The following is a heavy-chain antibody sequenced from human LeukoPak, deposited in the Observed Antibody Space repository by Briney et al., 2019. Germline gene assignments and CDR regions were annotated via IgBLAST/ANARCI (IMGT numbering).Heavy chain of an antibody. V-gene: IGHV5-10-1*01. CDR1: GHSFTSYW. Sequence: GESLKISCKGSGHSFTSYWISWVRQMPGKGLEWMGRIDPSDSYINYSPSFQGHVTISADKSISTAYLQWSSLKASDTAMYYCARRAVAATSAIKNFDYWGQGTLVTVSS. CDR2: IDPSDSYI. D-gene: IGHD6-19*01. J-gene: IGHJ4*02. CDR3: ARRAVAATSAIKNFDY.